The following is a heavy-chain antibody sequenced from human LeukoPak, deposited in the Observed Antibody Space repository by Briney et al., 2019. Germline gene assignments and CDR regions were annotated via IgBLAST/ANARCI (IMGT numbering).Heavy chain of an antibody. Sequence: SETLSLTCTVSGGSISSYYWSWIRQPPGKGLEWIGYIYYSGSTNYNPSLKSRVTISVDTSKNQFSLKLSSVTAADTAVYYCARGIVATPFSGYNWFDPWGQGTLVTVSS. D-gene: IGHD5-12*01. CDR2: IYYSGST. CDR1: GGSISSYY. CDR3: ARGIVATPFSGYNWFDP. V-gene: IGHV4-59*01. J-gene: IGHJ5*02.